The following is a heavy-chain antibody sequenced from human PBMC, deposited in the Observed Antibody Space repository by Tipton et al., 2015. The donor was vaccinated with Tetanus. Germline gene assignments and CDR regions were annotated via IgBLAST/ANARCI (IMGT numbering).Heavy chain of an antibody. J-gene: IGHJ6*02. CDR1: GFTFGDYA. V-gene: IGHV3-49*04. Sequence: SLRLSCTASGFTFGDYAMSWVRQAPGKGLEWVGFISSKAYGGTTEYAASVKGRFTISRDDSKSIAYLQMNSLKTEDTAVYYCTRVLRYFDGFDYGMDVWGQGTTVTVSS. CDR3: TRVLRYFDGFDYGMDV. CDR2: ISSKAYGGTT. D-gene: IGHD3-9*01.